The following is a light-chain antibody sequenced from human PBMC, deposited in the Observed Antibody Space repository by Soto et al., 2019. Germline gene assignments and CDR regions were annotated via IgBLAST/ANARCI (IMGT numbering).Light chain of an antibody. J-gene: IGKJ1*01. CDR2: GAS. CDR3: QQYNNWPQT. V-gene: IGKV3-20*01. CDR1: QRVSSGY. Sequence: EVVLTQSPGTLSLSPGERATLSCRASQRVSSGYLAWYQQKPGQAPRLLIFGASHRAPDIPDRFSGSGSGTEFTLTISSLQSEDFAVYYCQQYNNWPQTFGQGTKVDIK.